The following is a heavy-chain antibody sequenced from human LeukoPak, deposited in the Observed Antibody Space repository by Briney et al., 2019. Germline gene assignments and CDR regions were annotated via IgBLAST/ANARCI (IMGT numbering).Heavy chain of an antibody. D-gene: IGHD4-23*01. CDR3: ATDYGANSHWYFDL. J-gene: IGHJ2*01. Sequence: VASVTVSCKVSGHTLTRLSMHWVRQAPGKGLEWMGGFDPEDGETIYAQNFQGRVAMTEDTSTDTAYMELSSLRSEDTAVYYCATDYGANSHWYFDLWGRGTLVTVSS. CDR1: GHTLTRLS. CDR2: FDPEDGET. V-gene: IGHV1-24*01.